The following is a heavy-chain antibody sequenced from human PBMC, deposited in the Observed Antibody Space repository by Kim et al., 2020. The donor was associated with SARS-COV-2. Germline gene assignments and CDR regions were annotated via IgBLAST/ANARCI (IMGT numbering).Heavy chain of an antibody. Sequence: CAGSVGGRFTSSRDNSKNTVFLKMNSLRAEDTAVYYCARDPYISSWEYFDYWGQGTLVTVSS. V-gene: IGHV3-30*01. CDR3: ARDPYISSWEYFDY. J-gene: IGHJ4*02. D-gene: IGHD6-13*01.